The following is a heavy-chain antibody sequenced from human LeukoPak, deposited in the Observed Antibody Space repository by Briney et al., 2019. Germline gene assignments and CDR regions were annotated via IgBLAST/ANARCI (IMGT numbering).Heavy chain of an antibody. CDR3: ARVLSYDSSVNWFDP. CDR1: GYTFTGYY. V-gene: IGHV1-2*02. Sequence: ASVKVSCKASGYTFTGYYMHWVRQAPGQGLEWMGWINPNSGGTNYAQKFQGRVTMTRDTSISTAYMELSRLRSDDTAVYYCARVLSYDSSVNWFDPWGQGTLVTVSS. CDR2: INPNSGGT. J-gene: IGHJ5*02. D-gene: IGHD3-22*01.